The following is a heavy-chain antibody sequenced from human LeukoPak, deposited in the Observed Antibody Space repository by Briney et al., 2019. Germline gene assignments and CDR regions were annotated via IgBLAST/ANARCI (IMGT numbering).Heavy chain of an antibody. Sequence: TLSLTCAVSGGSISSGGYSWSWIRQPPGKGLEWIGYIYHSGSTYYNPSLKSRVTISVDRSKNQFSLKLSSVTAADTAVYYCARVECSSTSCYAIDYWGQGTLVTVSA. CDR3: ARVECSSTSCYAIDY. V-gene: IGHV4-30-2*01. J-gene: IGHJ4*02. CDR1: GGSISSGGYS. D-gene: IGHD2-2*01. CDR2: IYHSGST.